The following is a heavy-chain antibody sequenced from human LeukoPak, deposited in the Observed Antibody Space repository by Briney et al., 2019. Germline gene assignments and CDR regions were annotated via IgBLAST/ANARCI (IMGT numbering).Heavy chain of an antibody. J-gene: IGHJ4*02. Sequence: GAYMKVSCKASGYTFTGHYFHWLRQAPGQGLEWMGWIKPDTGAKNFAQKFHGRLTMTTDTSISTGYMELRSLTSDDTAMYYCARDHDFGPDYWGQGTLVTVS. CDR2: IKPDTGAK. CDR3: ARDHDFGPDY. D-gene: IGHD4/OR15-4a*01. V-gene: IGHV1-2*02. CDR1: GYTFTGHY.